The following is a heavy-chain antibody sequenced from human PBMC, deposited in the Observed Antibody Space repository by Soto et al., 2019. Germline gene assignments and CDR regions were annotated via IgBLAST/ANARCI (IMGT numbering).Heavy chain of an antibody. V-gene: IGHV1-18*01. CDR1: GYTFTSYG. J-gene: IGHJ4*02. D-gene: IGHD1-26*01. CDR3: ARDVGVGATTFDY. CDR2: ISDYNGNT. Sequence: QVQLVHSGAEVKKPGASVKVSCKPSGYTFTSYGISWVRQAPGQWLEWMGWISDYNGNTNYAQKLQGRVTMTADTATSTAYVELRSRRSDDTAVYYCARDVGVGATTFDYWGQGTLVTVSS.